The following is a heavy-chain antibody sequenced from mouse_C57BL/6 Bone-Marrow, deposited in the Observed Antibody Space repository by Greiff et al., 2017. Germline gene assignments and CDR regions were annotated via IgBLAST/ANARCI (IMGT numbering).Heavy chain of an antibody. J-gene: IGHJ1*03. CDR1: GYTFTDYY. V-gene: IGHV1-77*01. CDR2: IGPGSGST. CDR3: ARSYHYYGSSYSYFDV. Sequence: VQLVESGAELVKPGASVKISCKASGYTFTDYYINWVKQRPGQGLEWIGKIGPGSGSTYYNEKFKGKATLTADKSSSTAYMQLSSLTSEDSAVYFCARSYHYYGSSYSYFDVWGTGTTVTVSS. D-gene: IGHD1-1*01.